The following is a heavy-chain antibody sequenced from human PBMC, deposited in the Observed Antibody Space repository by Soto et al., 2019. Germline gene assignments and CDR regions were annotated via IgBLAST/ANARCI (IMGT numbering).Heavy chain of an antibody. J-gene: IGHJ6*03. D-gene: IGHD6-13*01. CDR2: IYHSGST. CDR1: SGSISSSNW. CDR3: ARLGPIAAACIHYYYYYMDV. V-gene: IGHV4-4*02. Sequence: QVQLQESGPGLVKPSGTLSLTCAVSSGSISSSNWWRWVRQPPGKGLEWIGEIYHSGSTNYNPSLKSRVIISVDKSKNQFSLKLSSVTAADTAVYYCARLGPIAAACIHYYYYYMDVWGKGTTVTVSS.